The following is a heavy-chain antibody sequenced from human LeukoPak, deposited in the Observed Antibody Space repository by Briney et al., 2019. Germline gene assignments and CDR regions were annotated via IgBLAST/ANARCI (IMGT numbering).Heavy chain of an antibody. CDR2: ITSGFTP. D-gene: IGHD1-26*01. CDR3: AKDYSDSRVGDVFLEY. J-gene: IGHJ4*02. V-gene: IGHV3-23*01. Sequence: GGSLSLSCAASGLTISNYAMSWFRQAPGKALEWVSGITSGFTPHYADSVKGRFTISRDNSKNTFHLQMNSLRAEDTAVYYCAKDYSDSRVGDVFLEYWGKGTLVTVSS. CDR1: GLTISNYA.